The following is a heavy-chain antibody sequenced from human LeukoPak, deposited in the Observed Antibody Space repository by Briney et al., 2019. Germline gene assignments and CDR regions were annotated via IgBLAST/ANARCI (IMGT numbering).Heavy chain of an antibody. Sequence: SETLSLTCTVSGGSISRYYWSWIRQSPGKGLEWMGYIYNGGSTNYNPSLKSRVTMSVDTSMNPFSLKLSSVTAADTALYYCARDEGNGWPLGWHFDLWGRGTLVTVSS. CDR3: ARDEGNGWPLGWHFDL. D-gene: IGHD6-19*01. CDR2: IYNGGST. V-gene: IGHV4-59*01. J-gene: IGHJ2*01. CDR1: GGSISRYY.